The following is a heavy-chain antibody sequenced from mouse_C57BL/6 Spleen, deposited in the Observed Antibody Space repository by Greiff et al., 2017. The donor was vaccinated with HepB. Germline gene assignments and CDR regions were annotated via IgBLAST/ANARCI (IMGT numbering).Heavy chain of an antibody. CDR1: GYTFTSYW. V-gene: IGHV1-55*01. CDR3: AREKDYDYDKGGFDY. D-gene: IGHD2-4*01. J-gene: IGHJ2*01. Sequence: VQLKQPGAELVKPGASVKMSCKASGYTFTSYWITWVKQRPGQGLEWIGDIYPGSGSTNYNEKFKSKATLTVDTSSSTAYMQLSSLTSEDSAVYYCAREKDYDYDKGGFDYWGQGTTLTVSS. CDR2: IYPGSGST.